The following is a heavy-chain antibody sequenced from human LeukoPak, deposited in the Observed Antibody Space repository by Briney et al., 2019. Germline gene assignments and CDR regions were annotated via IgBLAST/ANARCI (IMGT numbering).Heavy chain of an antibody. V-gene: IGHV5-51*01. Sequence: GESLKISCKCSGYSFTSYWIGWVRQMPGEGLEWMGIIYPGDSDTRYSPSFQSHVTISADHAISTADLQWSSLKASDTAMYYDARQPSRHTHYDFWSGWDWFDPWGQGTLVTVSS. J-gene: IGHJ5*02. CDR2: IYPGDSDT. CDR3: ARQPSRHTHYDFWSGWDWFDP. CDR1: GYSFTSYW. D-gene: IGHD3-3*01.